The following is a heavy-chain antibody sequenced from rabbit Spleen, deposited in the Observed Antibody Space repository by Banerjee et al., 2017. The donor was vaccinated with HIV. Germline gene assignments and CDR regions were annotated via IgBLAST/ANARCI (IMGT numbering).Heavy chain of an antibody. Sequence: QSLEESGGDLVKPGASLTLTCTASGLDFSSSYWICWVRQAPGKGLEWIACISGGGSTVYASWVNGRFTVSKTSSTTVTLQMTSLTAADTATYFCARDRGKSGRCADLLDIWGQGTLVTVS. CDR1: GLDFSSSYW. J-gene: IGHJ5*01. D-gene: IGHD1-1*01. V-gene: IGHV1S40*01. CDR2: ISGGGST. CDR3: ARDRGKSGRCADLLDI.